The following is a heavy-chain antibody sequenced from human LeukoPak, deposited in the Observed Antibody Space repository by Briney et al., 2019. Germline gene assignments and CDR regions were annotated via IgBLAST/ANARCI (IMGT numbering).Heavy chain of an antibody. Sequence: GASVKVSCKASGYTFTSYGISWVRQAPGQGLEWMGWISAYNGNTNYAQKLQGRVTMTTDTSTSTAYMELRSLRSDDTAVYYCARVVVVPAAMSYWFDPWGQGTLATVSS. CDR3: ARVVVVPAAMSYWFDP. V-gene: IGHV1-18*04. CDR2: ISAYNGNT. D-gene: IGHD2-2*01. J-gene: IGHJ5*02. CDR1: GYTFTSYG.